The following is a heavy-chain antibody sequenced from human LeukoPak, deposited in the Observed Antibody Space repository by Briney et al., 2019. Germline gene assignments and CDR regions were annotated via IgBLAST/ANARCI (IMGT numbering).Heavy chain of an antibody. CDR2: IYPGDSDT. CDR1: GKSFDTYW. Sequence: GESLKISCKVSGKSFDTYWIGWVRQMPGKGLEWMGMIYPGDSDTIYSPSFQGQVTISADKSINTVNLLSRRLWITVADRYYCATKGYGDHAPFDYWGQGTLVTVSS. D-gene: IGHD4-17*01. CDR3: ATKGYGDHAPFDY. V-gene: IGHV5-51*01. J-gene: IGHJ4*02.